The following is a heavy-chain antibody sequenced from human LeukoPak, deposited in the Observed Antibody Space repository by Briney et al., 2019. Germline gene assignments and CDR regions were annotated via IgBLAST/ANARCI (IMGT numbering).Heavy chain of an antibody. CDR3: AREGARYCSGGSCCSGAFDI. D-gene: IGHD2-15*01. CDR1: GGSFSGYY. Sequence: PSETLSLTCAVYGGSFSGYYWSWIRQPPGKGLEWIGEINHSGSTNYNPSLKSRVTISVDTSKNQFSLKLSSVTAADTAVYYCAREGARYCSGGSCCSGAFDIWGQGTMVTVSS. CDR2: INHSGST. V-gene: IGHV4-34*01. J-gene: IGHJ3*02.